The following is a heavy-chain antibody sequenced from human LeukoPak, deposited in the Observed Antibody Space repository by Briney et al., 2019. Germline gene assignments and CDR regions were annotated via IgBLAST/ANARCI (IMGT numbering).Heavy chain of an antibody. J-gene: IGHJ4*02. V-gene: IGHV1-3*01. CDR1: GYTFTNYA. CDR2: INAGHGTT. D-gene: IGHD3-10*01. CDR3: ARSWGGGVIIF. Sequence: ASVKVSCKTSGYTFTNYAIHWVRQAPGQSLEWMGWINAGHGTTKYSQKFQGRVTITADESTSTAYMELSSLRSEDTAVYYCARSWGGGVIIFGGQGTLVTVSS.